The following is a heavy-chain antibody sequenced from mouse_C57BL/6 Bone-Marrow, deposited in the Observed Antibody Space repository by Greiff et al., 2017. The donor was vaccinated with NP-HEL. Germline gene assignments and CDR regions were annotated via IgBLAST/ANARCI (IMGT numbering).Heavy chain of an antibody. V-gene: IGHV3-6*01. CDR3: ARDWEDYYGSSYGFAY. CDR1: GYSITSGYY. D-gene: IGHD1-1*01. J-gene: IGHJ3*01. CDR2: ISYDGSN. Sequence: EVHLVESGPGLVKPSQSLSLTCSVTGYSITSGYYWNWIRQLPGNKLEWMGYISYDGSNNYNPSFKNRISLTRDTSKNQFFLKLNSVTTEDTATYYCARDWEDYYGSSYGFAYWGQGTLVTVSA.